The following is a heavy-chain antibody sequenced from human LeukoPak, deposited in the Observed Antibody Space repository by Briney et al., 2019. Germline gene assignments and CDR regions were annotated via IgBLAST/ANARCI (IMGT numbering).Heavy chain of an antibody. J-gene: IGHJ3*02. Sequence: ASVKVSCKASGYTFTGYYMHWVRQAPGQGLEWMGWINPNSGGTNYAQQFQGRVTMTRDTSISTAYMELSRLRSDDTAVYYCARVLIVGAREDAFDIWGQGTMVTVSS. CDR1: GYTFTGYY. CDR3: ARVLIVGAREDAFDI. CDR2: INPNSGGT. V-gene: IGHV1-2*02. D-gene: IGHD1-26*01.